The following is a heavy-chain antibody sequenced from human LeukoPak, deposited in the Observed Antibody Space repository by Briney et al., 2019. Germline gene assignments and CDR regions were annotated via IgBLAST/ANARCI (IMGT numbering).Heavy chain of an antibody. CDR1: GYTFTGYY. Sequence: GASVKVSCKASGYTFTGYYMHWVRRAPGHGLEWMGWINPNSGGTNYAQKFQGRVTMTRDTSISTAYMELSRLRSDDTAVYYGARDEGCSSSSCPENWFDPWGQGTLVTVSS. D-gene: IGHD2-2*01. V-gene: IGHV1-2*02. CDR2: INPNSGGT. CDR3: ARDEGCSSSSCPENWFDP. J-gene: IGHJ5*02.